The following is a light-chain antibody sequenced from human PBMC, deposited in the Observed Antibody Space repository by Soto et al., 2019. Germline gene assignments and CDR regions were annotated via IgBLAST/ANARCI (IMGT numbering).Light chain of an antibody. CDR1: QSVSNNY. CDR3: QQYGSSGT. CDR2: GAS. Sequence: EIVLTKSPGTLSLSPGERATLSCMASQSVSNNYLAWYQQKPGQAPSLLIYGASNRATGIPDRFSGSGSGTDFTLTISRLEPEDFAVYYCQQYGSSGTFGQGTKVDIK. V-gene: IGKV3-20*01. J-gene: IGKJ1*01.